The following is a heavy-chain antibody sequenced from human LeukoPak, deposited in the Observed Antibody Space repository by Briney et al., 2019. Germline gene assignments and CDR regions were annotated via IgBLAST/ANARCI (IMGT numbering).Heavy chain of an antibody. Sequence: ASVKVSFKASGYTFISYVMHWVRQAPGQRLEWMGWINAGNGNTEYSQKFQGRVTITRDTSASTAYMELSSLRSEDTAVYYCARADSSGYYPAYYGMDVWGQGTTVTVSS. CDR3: ARADSSGYYPAYYGMDV. V-gene: IGHV1-3*01. D-gene: IGHD3-22*01. CDR1: GYTFISYV. CDR2: INAGNGNT. J-gene: IGHJ6*02.